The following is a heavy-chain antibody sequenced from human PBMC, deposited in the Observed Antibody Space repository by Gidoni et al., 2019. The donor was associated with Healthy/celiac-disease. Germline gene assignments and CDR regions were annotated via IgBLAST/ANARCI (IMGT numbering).Heavy chain of an antibody. CDR3: ARDIPTSALSYYYYGMDV. CDR2: TYYRSKWYN. CDR1: GDSVPTTTTA. D-gene: IGHD6-25*01. J-gene: IGHJ6*02. Sequence: QVQLQQSGPGLVKPSQTLSLTCPISGDSVPTTTTAWNWIRQSPSRGLEWLGRTYYRSKWYNDYAVSVKSRITINPDTSKNQFSLQLNSVTPEDTAVYYCARDIPTSALSYYYYGMDVWGQGTTVTVSS. V-gene: IGHV6-1*01.